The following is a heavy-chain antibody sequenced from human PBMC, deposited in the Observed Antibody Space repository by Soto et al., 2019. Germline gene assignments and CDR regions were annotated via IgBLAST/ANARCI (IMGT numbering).Heavy chain of an antibody. CDR2: ISAYNGNT. CDR1: GYTFTSYG. Sequence: ASVKVSCKASGYTFTSYGISWVRQAPGQGLEWMGWISAYNGNTNYAQKLQGRVTMTTDTSTSTAYMELRSLRSDDTAVYYCARRVYSSSWSVNGFDPWGQGTLVNVSS. CDR3: ARRVYSSSWSVNGFDP. V-gene: IGHV1-18*01. D-gene: IGHD6-13*01. J-gene: IGHJ5*02.